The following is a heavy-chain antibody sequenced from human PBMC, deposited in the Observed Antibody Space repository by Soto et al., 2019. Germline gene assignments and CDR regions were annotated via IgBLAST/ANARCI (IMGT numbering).Heavy chain of an antibody. CDR3: ARGGCSSTSCLFDY. CDR1: GFTFSSYR. V-gene: IGHV3-7*03. J-gene: IGHJ4*02. Sequence: HPGGSLRLSCAASGFTFSSYRMSWVRQAPGKGLEWVANIKQDGSEKYYVDSVKGRFTISRDNAKNSLYLQMNSLRAEDTAVYYCARGGCSSTSCLFDYWGQGTLVTAPQ. CDR2: IKQDGSEK. D-gene: IGHD2-2*01.